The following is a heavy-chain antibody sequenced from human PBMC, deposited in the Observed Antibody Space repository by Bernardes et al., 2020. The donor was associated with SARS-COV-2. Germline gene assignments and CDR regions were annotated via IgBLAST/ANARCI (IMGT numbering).Heavy chain of an antibody. CDR1: GFSLSTSGMR. CDR2: IYWDDDK. CDR3: AHTGIYGSGSYYAEFDY. V-gene: IGHV2-5*08. Sequence: SGPTLVKPTQTLTLTCTFSGFSLSTSGMRVSWIRQPPGKALEWLALIYWDDDKRYSPSLKSRLTITKDTSKNQVVLTMTNMDPVDTATYYCAHTGIYGSGSYYAEFDYWGQETLVTVSS. D-gene: IGHD3-10*01. J-gene: IGHJ4*02.